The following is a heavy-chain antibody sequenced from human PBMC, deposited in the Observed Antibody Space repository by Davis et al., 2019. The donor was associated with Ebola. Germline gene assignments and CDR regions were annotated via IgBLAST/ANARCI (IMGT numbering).Heavy chain of an antibody. CDR2: INPSGGST. Sequence: ASVKVSCKASGYSFTDDGISWVRQAPGQGLEWMGIINPSGGSTSYAQKFQGRVTMTRDTSTSTVYMELSSLRSEDTAVYYCARGDDYGDFDYWGQGTLVTVSS. J-gene: IGHJ4*02. D-gene: IGHD4-17*01. CDR3: ARGDDYGDFDY. V-gene: IGHV1-46*01. CDR1: GYSFTDDG.